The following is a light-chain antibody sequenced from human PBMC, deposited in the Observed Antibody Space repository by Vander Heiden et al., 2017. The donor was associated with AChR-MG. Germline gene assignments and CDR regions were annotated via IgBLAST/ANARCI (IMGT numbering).Light chain of an antibody. V-gene: IGLV2-14*01. CDR3: SSYTSSNTLV. CDR1: FSDVGGYNY. Sequence: QSALTQPASVSGSPGPSLTIPCTGTFSDVGGYNYVSWYQQHPGKAPKLMIYDVSKRPSGISNRFSGSKSGNTASLTISGLQADDEADYYCSSYTSSNTLVLGGGTKLTVL. J-gene: IGLJ2*01. CDR2: DVS.